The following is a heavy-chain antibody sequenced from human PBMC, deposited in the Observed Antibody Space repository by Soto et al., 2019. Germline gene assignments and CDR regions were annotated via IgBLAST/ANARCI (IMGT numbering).Heavy chain of an antibody. CDR2: IYPGDSDT. J-gene: IGHJ6*02. Sequence: PGESLKISCEGSGYSFTSYWIGWVRQMPGKGLEWMGIIYPGDSDTRYSPSFQGQVTISADKSISTAYLQWSSLKASDTAMYYCARPGVPGISYYYYYGMDVWGQGTTVTVSS. D-gene: IGHD3-10*01. V-gene: IGHV5-51*01. CDR1: GYSFTSYW. CDR3: ARPGVPGISYYYYYGMDV.